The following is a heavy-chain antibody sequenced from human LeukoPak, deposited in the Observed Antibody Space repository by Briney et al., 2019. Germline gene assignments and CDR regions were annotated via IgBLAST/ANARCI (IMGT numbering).Heavy chain of an antibody. J-gene: IGHJ4*02. CDR3: ARHLSGTTTAHYFDY. Sequence: SETLSLTCSVSGESISSGRHYWGRLRQTPGKGLEWIGSVYYSGNTFHNPSLKSRVTTSVDTSKNQVSLRVNFVTAADTAVYYCARHLSGTTTAHYFDYWGQGILVTVSS. CDR2: VYYSGNT. CDR1: GESISSGRHY. D-gene: IGHD1-1*01. V-gene: IGHV4-39*01.